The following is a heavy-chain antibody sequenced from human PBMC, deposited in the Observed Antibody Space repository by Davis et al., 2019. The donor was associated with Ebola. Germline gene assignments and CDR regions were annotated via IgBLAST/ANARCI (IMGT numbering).Heavy chain of an antibody. CDR1: GFIVSKNY. D-gene: IGHD6-19*01. J-gene: IGHJ6*02. V-gene: IGHV3-53*01. CDR2: IYSGGST. Sequence: GESLKISCVASGFIVSKNYMSWVRQAPGKGLEWVSVIYSGGSTYYADSVKGRFTISRDNSKNTLYLQMNSLRAEDTAVYYCAKEEWGVADTNYYYYGMDVWGQGTTVTVSS. CDR3: AKEEWGVADTNYYYYGMDV.